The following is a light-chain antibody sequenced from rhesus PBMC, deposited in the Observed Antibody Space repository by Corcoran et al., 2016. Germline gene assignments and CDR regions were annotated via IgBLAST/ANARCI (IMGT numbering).Light chain of an antibody. Sequence: EIVMAQSPATLSLSPGERATLSCGASQSVSRYVAWYQQKPEQAPRLLIHGASRRATGIPDRFSGSGSGTDFTLIISSLEPEDVGVYYCQQYHHWNSFGGGTKVELK. CDR2: GAS. CDR1: QSVSRY. J-gene: IGKJ4*01. CDR3: QQYHHWNS. V-gene: IGKV3S9*01.